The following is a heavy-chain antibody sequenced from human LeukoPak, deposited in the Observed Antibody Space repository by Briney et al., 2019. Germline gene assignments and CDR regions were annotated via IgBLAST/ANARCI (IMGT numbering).Heavy chain of an antibody. Sequence: SETLSLTCTVSGGSISSDYWSWMRQPPGKGLEWIGYIYYSGSTNYNPSLKSRVTISVDTSKNQFSLKLSSVTAADTAVYYCARGDYGDHNYYYYGMDVWGQGTTVTVSS. J-gene: IGHJ6*02. V-gene: IGHV4-59*01. CDR2: IYYSGST. CDR1: GGSISSDY. CDR3: ARGDYGDHNYYYYGMDV. D-gene: IGHD4-17*01.